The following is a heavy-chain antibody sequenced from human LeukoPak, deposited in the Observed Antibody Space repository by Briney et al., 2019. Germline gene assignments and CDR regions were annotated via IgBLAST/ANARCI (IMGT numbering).Heavy chain of an antibody. Sequence: GGSLRLSCAASGFTFSSYWMHWVRQAPGKGLVWVSRISTDGSSTTYADSVKGRFTISRDNFKNTLFLQMYSLRAEDTAAYYCAKPREYSSTWFGVDHWGQGSLVTVSS. CDR3: AKPREYSSTWFGVDH. J-gene: IGHJ4*02. V-gene: IGHV3-74*01. D-gene: IGHD6-13*01. CDR2: ISTDGSST. CDR1: GFTFSSYW.